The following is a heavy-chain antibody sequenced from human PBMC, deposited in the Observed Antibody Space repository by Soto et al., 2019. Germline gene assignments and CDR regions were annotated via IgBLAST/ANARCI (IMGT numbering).Heavy chain of an antibody. CDR3: ARAGGAIRLLDH. V-gene: IGHV3-30*09. Sequence: QVELVESGGGAVQPGRSLRLSCAASGFTFRGYDMHWVRQAPGKGLEWLALISSNGHNKHYADSVEGRFAISRDNSGNTLALLTNSLREDDTAIYYCARAGGAIRLLDHWGRGTLVIVSS. J-gene: IGHJ5*02. CDR1: GFTFRGYD. CDR2: ISSNGHNK. D-gene: IGHD3-10*01.